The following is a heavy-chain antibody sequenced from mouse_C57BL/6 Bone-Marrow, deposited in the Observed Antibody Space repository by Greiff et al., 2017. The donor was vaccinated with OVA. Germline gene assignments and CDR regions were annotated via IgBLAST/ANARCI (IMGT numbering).Heavy chain of an antibody. J-gene: IGHJ3*01. CDR2: IYPRSGNT. V-gene: IGHV1-81*01. Sequence: VKLMESGAELARPGASVKLSCKASGYTFTSYGISWVKQRTGQGLEWIGEIYPRSGNTYYNEKFKGKATLTADKSSSTAYMELRSLTSEDSAVYFCARQAYYVGFAYWGQGTLVTVSA. CDR1: GYTFTSYG. CDR3: ARQAYYVGFAY. D-gene: IGHD1-1*02.